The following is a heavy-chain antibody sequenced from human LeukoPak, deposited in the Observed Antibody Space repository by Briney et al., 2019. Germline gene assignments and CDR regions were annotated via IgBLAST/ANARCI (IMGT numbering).Heavy chain of an antibody. CDR1: GFTFSSYE. V-gene: IGHV3-48*03. CDR3: ARDGYSGYEYTPLYY. D-gene: IGHD5-12*01. CDR2: ISSSGSTI. Sequence: GGSLRLSCAASGFTFSSYEMNWVRQAPGKGLEWVSYISSSGSTIYYADSVKGRFTISRDNAKNSLYLQMNSLRAEDTAVYYCARDGYSGYEYTPLYYWGQGTLVTVSS. J-gene: IGHJ4*02.